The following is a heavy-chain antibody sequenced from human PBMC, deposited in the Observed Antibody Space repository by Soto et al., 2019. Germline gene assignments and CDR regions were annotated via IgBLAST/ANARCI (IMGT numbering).Heavy chain of an antibody. D-gene: IGHD3-9*01. J-gene: IGHJ6*02. CDR3: ASTAEYYDILTGYYYYYGMDV. CDR2: ISAYNGNT. V-gene: IGHV1-18*01. CDR1: GYTFTSYG. Sequence: GASVKVSCKASGYTFTSYGISWVRQAPGQGLEWMGWISAYNGNTNYAQKLQGRVTMTTDTSTSTAYMELRSLRSDDTAVYYCASTAEYYDILTGYYYYYGMDVWGQGTTVTVSS.